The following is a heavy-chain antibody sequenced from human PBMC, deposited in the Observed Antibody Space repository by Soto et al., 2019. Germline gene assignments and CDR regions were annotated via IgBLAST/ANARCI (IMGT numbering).Heavy chain of an antibody. CDR3: AGAPRGTETGFDP. J-gene: IGHJ5*02. V-gene: IGHV3-48*01. Sequence: EVQLVESGGGLVQPGGSLRLSCAASGFTFSSYSMNWVRQAPGKGLEWVSYISSSSSTIYYADSVKGRFTISRDNAKNSLYLQMNSLRAEDTAVYYCAGAPRGTETGFDPWGQGTLVTVSS. CDR2: ISSSSSTI. CDR1: GFTFSSYS.